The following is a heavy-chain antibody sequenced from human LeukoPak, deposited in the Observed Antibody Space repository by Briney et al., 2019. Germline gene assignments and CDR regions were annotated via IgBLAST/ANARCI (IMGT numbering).Heavy chain of an antibody. J-gene: IGHJ4*02. CDR2: VREDGSQK. D-gene: IGHD2-8*01. Sequence: GGSLRLSCAASGFTFSSSWMTWVRQAPGKGLAWVARVREDGSQKSAVGSARGRFTIARDNAKNSVYLQMDSLRAEDTAVYYCARGPTNGQAFDYWAQGTLVSVSS. CDR1: GFTFSSSW. CDR3: ARGPTNGQAFDY. V-gene: IGHV3-7*01.